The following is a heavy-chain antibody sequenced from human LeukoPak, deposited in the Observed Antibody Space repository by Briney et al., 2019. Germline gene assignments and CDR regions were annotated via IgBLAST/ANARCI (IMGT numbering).Heavy chain of an antibody. CDR2: ISGSGGAP. Sequence: GGSLRLSCAASTFTFNNSAMSWVRQGPGKGLEWVSAISGSGGAPYYADSVKGRFTMSTDNSKNTLYLQMNSLRAEDTAVYYCAKSYSSSTYDPFDIWGQGTMVTVSS. D-gene: IGHD6-6*01. CDR3: AKSYSSSTYDPFDI. J-gene: IGHJ3*02. V-gene: IGHV3-23*01. CDR1: TFTFNNSA.